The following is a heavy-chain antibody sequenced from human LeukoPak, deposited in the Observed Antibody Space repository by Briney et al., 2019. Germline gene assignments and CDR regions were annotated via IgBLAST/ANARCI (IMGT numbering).Heavy chain of an antibody. Sequence: QAGGSLRLSCAASGFTFSSYEMNWVRQAPGKGLEWVSYISNSGSTIYHADSVKGRFTISRDNAKNSLYLQMNSLRAEDTAVYYCARIISSWVYFDYWGQGTLVTVSS. J-gene: IGHJ4*02. CDR3: ARIISSWVYFDY. CDR2: ISNSGSTI. CDR1: GFTFSSYE. V-gene: IGHV3-48*03. D-gene: IGHD6-13*01.